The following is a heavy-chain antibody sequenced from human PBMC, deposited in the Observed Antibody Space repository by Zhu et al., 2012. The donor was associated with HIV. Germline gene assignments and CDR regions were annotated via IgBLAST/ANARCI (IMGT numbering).Heavy chain of an antibody. CDR1: GGSISSSSYY. Sequence: QVQLQESGPGLVKPSETLSLTCTVSGGSISSSSYYWGWIRQPPGKGPEWIGSIYYSGSTYYNPSLKSRVTISVDTSKNQFSLKLSSVTAADTAVYYCATMRGGSYLTGRAFDYWGQGTLVTVSS. CDR3: ATMRGGSYLTGRAFDY. V-gene: IGHV4-39*07. CDR2: IYYSGST. J-gene: IGHJ4*02. D-gene: IGHD1-26*01.